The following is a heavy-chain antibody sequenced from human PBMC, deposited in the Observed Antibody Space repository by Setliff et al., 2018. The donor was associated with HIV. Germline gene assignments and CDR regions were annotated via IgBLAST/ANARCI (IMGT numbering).Heavy chain of an antibody. CDR3: ARDGLEGDMAGRQRTYAFGY. V-gene: IGHV3-48*03. D-gene: IGHD2-15*01. CDR1: GFTFDSHV. CDR2: INPAGTTI. Sequence: GGSLRLSCAGSGFTFDSHVMIWVRQAPGRGLEWLSYINPAGTTIRYADSVKCRFTISRDNAQKSLYLQMNSLRAEETAVYYCARDGLEGDMAGRQRTYAFGYWGQGTLVTVSS. J-gene: IGHJ4*02.